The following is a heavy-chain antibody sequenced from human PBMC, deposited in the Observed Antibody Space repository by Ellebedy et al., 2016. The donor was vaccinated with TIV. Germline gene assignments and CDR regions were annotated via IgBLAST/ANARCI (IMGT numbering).Heavy chain of an antibody. CDR1: GYTFTSYD. J-gene: IGHJ4*02. V-gene: IGHV1-8*01. CDR3: ARGVVVAATPLYYFDY. CDR2: MNPNSGNT. Sequence: ASVKVSXXASGYTFTSYDINWVRQATGQGLEWMGWMNPNSGNTNYAQKLQGRVTMTTDTSTSTAYMELRSLRSDDTAVYYCARGVVVAATPLYYFDYWGQGTLVTVSS. D-gene: IGHD2-15*01.